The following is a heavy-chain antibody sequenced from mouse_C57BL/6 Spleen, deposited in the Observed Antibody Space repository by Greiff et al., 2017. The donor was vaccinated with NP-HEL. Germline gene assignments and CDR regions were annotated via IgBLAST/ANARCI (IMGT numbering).Heavy chain of an antibody. D-gene: IGHD3-2*02. CDR2: INPNNGGT. Sequence: EVQLQQSGPELVKPGASVKISCKASGYTFTDYYMNWVKQSPGKSLEWIGDINPNNGGTSYNQKFKGKATLTVDKSSSTAYMALRSLTSEDSAVYYSARRGTAQAGAMDDWGQGTSVTVSS. J-gene: IGHJ4*01. CDR1: GYTFTDYY. V-gene: IGHV1-26*01. CDR3: ARRGTAQAGAMDD.